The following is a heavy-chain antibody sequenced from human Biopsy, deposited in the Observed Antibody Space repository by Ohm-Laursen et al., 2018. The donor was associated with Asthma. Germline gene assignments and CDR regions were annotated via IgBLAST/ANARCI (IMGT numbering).Heavy chain of an antibody. Sequence: SLRLSCSASGFTFSSYAMHWVRQAPGRGLELVAVISYDGYKKYYADSVKGRFTISRDNSKNTLYLQMSSLRSEDTAVYFCARGAYYDFWSGYSRPIPGEYGMDVWGQGTTVTV. V-gene: IGHV3-30-3*01. CDR1: GFTFSSYA. CDR3: ARGAYYDFWSGYSRPIPGEYGMDV. J-gene: IGHJ6*02. CDR2: ISYDGYKK. D-gene: IGHD3-3*01.